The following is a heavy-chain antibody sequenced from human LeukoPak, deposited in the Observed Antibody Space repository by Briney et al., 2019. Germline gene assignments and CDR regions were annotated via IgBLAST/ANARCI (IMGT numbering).Heavy chain of an antibody. V-gene: IGHV4-59*08. CDR1: GGSISNYY. J-gene: IGHJ4*02. CDR3: ARGYYDILTGKGYFDY. Sequence: SETLSLTCTVSGGSISNYYWSWIRQPPGKGLEWIGYIYDSGSTNYNPSLKSRVTISIDTSKNQFSLKLRSVTAADTARYYCARGYYDILTGKGYFDYWGQGTLVTVSS. D-gene: IGHD3-9*01. CDR2: IYDSGST.